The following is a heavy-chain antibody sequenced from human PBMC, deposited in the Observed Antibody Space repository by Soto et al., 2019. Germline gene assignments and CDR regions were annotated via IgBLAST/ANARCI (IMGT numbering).Heavy chain of an antibody. J-gene: IGHJ4*02. D-gene: IGHD6-19*01. CDR3: ARLSRAGEYDY. V-gene: IGHV2-26*01. CDR1: GFSLSNARMG. Sequence: KSGPTLVNPTETLTLTCTVSGFSLSNARMGVSWIRQPPGKALEWLAHIFSNDEKSYSTSLKSRLTNSKDTSKSQVVLTMTNMDPVDTATYYCARLSRAGEYDYWGQGTLVTVSS. CDR2: IFSNDEK.